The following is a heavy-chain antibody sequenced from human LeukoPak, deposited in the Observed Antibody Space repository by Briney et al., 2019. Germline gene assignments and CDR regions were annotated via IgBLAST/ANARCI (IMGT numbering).Heavy chain of an antibody. CDR2: IHDSGST. CDR1: GGSISSSSYY. V-gene: IGHV4-39*07. Sequence: KSSETLSLTCTVSGGSISSSSYYWGWIRQPPGKGLEWIGSIHDSGSTYYDPSLKSRVTISVDTSKNQFSLKLSSVTAADTAVYYCARGWDYDILTFDYWGQGTLVTVSS. J-gene: IGHJ4*02. CDR3: ARGWDYDILTFDY. D-gene: IGHD3-9*01.